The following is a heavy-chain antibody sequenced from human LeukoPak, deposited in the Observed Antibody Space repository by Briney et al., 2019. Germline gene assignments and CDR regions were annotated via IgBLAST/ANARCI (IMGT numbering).Heavy chain of an antibody. CDR2: TNWDGGRT. CDR3: ARDGLRRPPTPYCGGDCPLDY. J-gene: IGHJ4*02. D-gene: IGHD2-21*02. V-gene: IGHV3-20*04. Sequence: GGSLRLSCAASGFTFSSYWMHWVRQTPGKGLEWVSGTNWDGGRTGYADSVKGRFTISRDNAKNSLYLQMNSLRVEDTAMYYCARDGLRRPPTPYCGGDCPLDYWGQGTLVSVSS. CDR1: GFTFSSYW.